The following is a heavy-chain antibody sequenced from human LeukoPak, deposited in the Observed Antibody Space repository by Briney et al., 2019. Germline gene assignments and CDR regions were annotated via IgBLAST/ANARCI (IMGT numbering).Heavy chain of an antibody. CDR3: CKVASIRATGGFFYI. Sequence: GGSLRLSCAASRFTFSSYGFRWVRQAPGKGLEWVSGISGSGRSTYYADSVKGRFTVSRDNSKNTLYLQMDSLRAEDTAIYYRCKVASIRATGGFFYIWGQGTMVTVSS. V-gene: IGHV3-23*01. CDR1: RFTFSSYG. J-gene: IGHJ3*02. CDR2: ISGSGRST. D-gene: IGHD1-1*01.